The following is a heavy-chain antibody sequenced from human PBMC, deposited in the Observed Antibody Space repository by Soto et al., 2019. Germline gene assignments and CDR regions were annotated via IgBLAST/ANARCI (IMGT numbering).Heavy chain of an antibody. D-gene: IGHD3-9*01. J-gene: IGHJ6*02. Sequence: EVQLVESGGGLVKPGGSLRLSCAASGFTFSSYSMNWVRQAPGKGLEWVSSISSSSSYIYYADSVKGRFTISRDNAKNSLYLQMNSLRAEDTAVYYCARDSDILTGYYIPPTAYGMDVWGQGTTVTVSS. CDR3: ARDSDILTGYYIPPTAYGMDV. CDR2: ISSSSSYI. CDR1: GFTFSSYS. V-gene: IGHV3-21*01.